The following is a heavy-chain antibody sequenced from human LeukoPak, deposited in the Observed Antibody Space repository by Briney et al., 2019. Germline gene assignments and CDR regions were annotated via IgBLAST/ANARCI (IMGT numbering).Heavy chain of an antibody. CDR3: ARDRGVVTAIRWFDP. CDR1: GGSISSYY. D-gene: IGHD2-21*02. V-gene: IGHV4-38-2*02. CDR2: MYHSGST. J-gene: IGHJ5*02. Sequence: KPSETPSLTCTVSGGSISSYYWSWIRQPPGKGLEWIGSMYHSGSTYYNPSLKSRVTISVDTSKNQFSLKLSSVTAADTAVYYCARDRGVVTAIRWFDPWGQGTLVTVSS.